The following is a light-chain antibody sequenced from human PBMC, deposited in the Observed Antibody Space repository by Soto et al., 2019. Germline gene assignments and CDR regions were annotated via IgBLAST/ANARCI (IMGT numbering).Light chain of an antibody. V-gene: IGKV3-11*01. CDR3: QQRSSWPRIA. J-gene: IGKJ5*01. CDR1: QSVRSY. Sequence: ESMLTQSPATLSLSPGERATLSCRASQSVRSYLAWYQQKPGQAPRLLIYDASNRAPGSPARFSGSGSGTDLTLTISSLEPDDFAVYYCQQRSSWPRIAFGQGTRLEIK. CDR2: DAS.